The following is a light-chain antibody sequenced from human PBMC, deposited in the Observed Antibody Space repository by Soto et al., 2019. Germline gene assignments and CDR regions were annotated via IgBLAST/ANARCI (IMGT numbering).Light chain of an antibody. CDR2: QDT. CDR1: KLGDKF. Sequence: SYELTQPPSVSVSPGQTANITCSGDKLGDKFACWYQQKPGQCPVLVIYQDTKRPSGIPDRFSGSNSGNTATLTISGTQAMDEADYYCQAWDRSTVHVVFGGGTKLTVL. J-gene: IGLJ2*01. CDR3: QAWDRSTVHVV. V-gene: IGLV3-1*01.